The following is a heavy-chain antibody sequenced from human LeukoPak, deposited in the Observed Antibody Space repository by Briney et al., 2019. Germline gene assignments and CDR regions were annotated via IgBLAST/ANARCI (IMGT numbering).Heavy chain of an antibody. D-gene: IGHD3-9*01. CDR2: ILPIVNTA. CDR3: AKDWHILTGRNCFDP. CDR1: GGSFSSYA. V-gene: IGHV1-69*06. J-gene: IGHJ5*02. Sequence: SVKVSCKASGGSFSSYAISWVRQAPGQGLEWMGGILPIVNTADYAQKFQGRVTMSADTSTSTAYMELRSLRFDDTAIYYCAKDWHILTGRNCFDPWGQGTLVTVSS.